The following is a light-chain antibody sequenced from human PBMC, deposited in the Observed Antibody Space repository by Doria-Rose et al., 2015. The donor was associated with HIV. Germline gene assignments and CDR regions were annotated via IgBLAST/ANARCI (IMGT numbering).Light chain of an antibody. J-gene: IGKJ1*01. V-gene: IGKV1-39*01. Sequence: TQSPSSLSASVGDRVTITCRASQNINRFLNWYQQKPGKVPKVLIYAASSLQSGVPSRFSGSGSGTDFTLTISSLQPGDFATYYCQQSFSTPRTFGQGTKVEIK. CDR2: AAS. CDR1: QNINRF. CDR3: QQSFSTPRT.